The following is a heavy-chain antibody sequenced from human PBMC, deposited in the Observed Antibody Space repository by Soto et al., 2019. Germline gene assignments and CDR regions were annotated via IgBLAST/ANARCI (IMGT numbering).Heavy chain of an antibody. CDR1: GGTFSSYA. J-gene: IGHJ5*01. CDR3: ASPTGVVSAPTGFHS. V-gene: IGHV1-69*13. Sequence: GASVKVSCKASGGTFSSYAISWVRQAPGQGLEWMGGIIPIFGTANYAQKFQGRVTITADESTSTAYMELSSLRSEDTAGYYCASPTGVVSAPTGFHSLAQGALLPISS. D-gene: IGHD2-8*02. CDR2: IIPIFGTA.